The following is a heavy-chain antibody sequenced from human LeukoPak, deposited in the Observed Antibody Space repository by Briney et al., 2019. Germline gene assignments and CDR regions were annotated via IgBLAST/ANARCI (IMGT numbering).Heavy chain of an antibody. V-gene: IGHV1-8*01. Sequence: ASVKVSCQASGYTFPSYDIHWVRQATGQGLEGMGWMNPNSGNTGYAQKFQGRVTMTRNTSISTAYMELSSLRSEDTAVYYCASLFGSFRGVIRDYWGQGTLVTVSS. D-gene: IGHD3-10*01. CDR1: GYTFPSYD. J-gene: IGHJ4*02. CDR3: ASLFGSFRGVIRDY. CDR2: MNPNSGNT.